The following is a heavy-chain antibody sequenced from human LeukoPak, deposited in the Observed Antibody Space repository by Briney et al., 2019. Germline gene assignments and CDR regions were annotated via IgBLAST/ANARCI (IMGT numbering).Heavy chain of an antibody. D-gene: IGHD6-6*01. V-gene: IGHV3-66*01. Sequence: GGSLRLSRAASGFTVSSTYLTWVRQAPGKGLEWLSVIYSGGYTYYADSAKGRFFISRDISENMVYLQMNSLSVEDTAVYFCARGRPAHYFDSWGPGTLVTVS. CDR1: GFTVSSTY. CDR2: IYSGGYT. CDR3: ARGRPAHYFDS. J-gene: IGHJ4*02.